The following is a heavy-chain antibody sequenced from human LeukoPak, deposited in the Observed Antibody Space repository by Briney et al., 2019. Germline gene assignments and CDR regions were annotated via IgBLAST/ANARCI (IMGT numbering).Heavy chain of an antibody. CDR3: ASQRFSRPSSYYYYMDV. CDR2: IHTSGST. D-gene: IGHD3-3*01. V-gene: IGHV4-4*07. J-gene: IGHJ6*03. Sequence: SETLSLTCTVSGGSISSYYWNWIRQPAGKGLEWIGRIHTSGSTNYNPSLKSRVTMSVDTSKNQFSLKLSSVTAADTAVYYCASQRFSRPSSYYYYMDVWGKGTTVTVSS. CDR1: GGSISSYY.